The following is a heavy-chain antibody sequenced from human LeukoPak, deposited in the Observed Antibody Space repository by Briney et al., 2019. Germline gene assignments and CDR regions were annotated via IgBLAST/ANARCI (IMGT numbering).Heavy chain of an antibody. CDR3: VRGDYYDSSGYYYLDY. CDR2: SYTSGST. V-gene: IGHV4-4*07. CDR1: GGSISSYY. J-gene: IGHJ4*02. D-gene: IGHD3-22*01. Sequence: PSETLSLTCTVSGGSISSYYWSWIRQPAGKGLEWIGRSYTSGSTNYNPSLKSRVTMSVDTSKNQFSLKLSSVTAADSAVYYCVRGDYYDSSGYYYLDYWGPGTLVTVSS.